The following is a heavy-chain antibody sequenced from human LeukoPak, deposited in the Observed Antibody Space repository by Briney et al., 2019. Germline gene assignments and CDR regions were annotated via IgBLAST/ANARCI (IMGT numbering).Heavy chain of an antibody. Sequence: PSETLSLTCTVSGGSISSSSYYRSWIRQPPGKGLQWIGCIHYSGSTNYNPSLKSRVTISVDTSKNQFSLKLSSVTAADTAVYYCARTTMVRGTYYMDVWGRGTTVTISS. V-gene: IGHV4-61*01. CDR2: IHYSGST. CDR1: GGSISSSSYY. J-gene: IGHJ6*03. D-gene: IGHD3-10*01. CDR3: ARTTMVRGTYYMDV.